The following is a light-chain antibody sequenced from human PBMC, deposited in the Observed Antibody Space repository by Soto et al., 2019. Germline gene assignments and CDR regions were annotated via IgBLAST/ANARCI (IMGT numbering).Light chain of an antibody. CDR1: QSVSSN. CDR3: QQYNNWPPWK. Sequence: EIVMTQSTTTLSVSPGERATLSCRASQSVSSNLAWYQQKPGQAPRLLIYGASTWATGIPARFSGSGSGTEFTLTLSSLQSEDFAVYYCQQYNNWPPWKFGQGTKVEIK. CDR2: GAS. V-gene: IGKV3-15*01. J-gene: IGKJ1*01.